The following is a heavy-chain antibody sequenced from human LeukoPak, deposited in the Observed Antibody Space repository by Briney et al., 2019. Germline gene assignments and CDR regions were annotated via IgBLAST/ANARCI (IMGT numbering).Heavy chain of an antibody. CDR1: GYSISSGYY. J-gene: IGHJ4*02. D-gene: IGHD6-13*01. CDR2: IYHSGST. CDR3: ARGYSSSWYSSFDY. Sequence: SETLSLTCTASGYSISSGYYWGWIRQPPGKGLEWIGSIYHSGSTYYNPSLKSRVTISVDTSKNQFSLKLSSVTAADTAVYYCARGYSSSWYSSFDYWGQGTLVTVSS. V-gene: IGHV4-38-2*02.